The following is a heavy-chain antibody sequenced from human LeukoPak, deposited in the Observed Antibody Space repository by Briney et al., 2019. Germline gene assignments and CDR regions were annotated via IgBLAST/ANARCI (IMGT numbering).Heavy chain of an antibody. D-gene: IGHD7-27*01. CDR1: GGSISSYY. J-gene: IGHJ3*02. CDR2: IYYSGST. CDR3: ARANGNWGSGAFDI. Sequence: KASETLSLTCTVSGGSISSYYWSWIRQPPGKGLEWIGYIYYSGSTNYNPSLKSRVTISVDTSKNQFSLKLSSVTAADTAVYYCARANGNWGSGAFDIWGQGTMVTVSS. V-gene: IGHV4-59*01.